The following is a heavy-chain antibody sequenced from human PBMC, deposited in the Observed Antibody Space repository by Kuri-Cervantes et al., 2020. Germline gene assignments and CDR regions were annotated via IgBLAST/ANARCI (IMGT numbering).Heavy chain of an antibody. CDR2: IIPIFGTA. D-gene: IGHD4-17*01. Sequence: SVKVSCKTSGYIFTNYGITWVRQAPGQGLEWVGGIIPIFGTANYAQKFQGRVTITADKSTSTAYMELSSLRSEDTSVYYCARSRRGMTTVTTRKFHGFDYWGQGTLVTVSS. CDR3: ARSRRGMTTVTTRKFHGFDY. V-gene: IGHV1-69*06. J-gene: IGHJ4*02. CDR1: GYIFTNYG.